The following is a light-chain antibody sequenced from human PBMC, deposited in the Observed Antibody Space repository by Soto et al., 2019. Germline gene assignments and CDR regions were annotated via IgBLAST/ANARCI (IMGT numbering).Light chain of an antibody. CDR2: GAS. Sequence: EIVLTQSPGTLSLSPGERATLSCRASQSVSNSYLALYQQKPGQAPRLLMYGASNRASGIPDRFSGSGSGQDFTLTISRLAPEDFAMYYCQQYGSAPGPFGQGTKVEIK. CDR3: QQYGSAPGP. J-gene: IGKJ1*01. CDR1: QSVSNSY. V-gene: IGKV3-20*01.